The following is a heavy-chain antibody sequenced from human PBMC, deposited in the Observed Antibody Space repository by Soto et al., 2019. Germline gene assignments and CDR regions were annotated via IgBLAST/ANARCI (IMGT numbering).Heavy chain of an antibody. V-gene: IGHV3-53*04. CDR1: GFTVSSNY. CDR2: IYSGGST. Sequence: GGSLRLSCAASGFTVSSNYMSWVRQAPGKGLEWVSVIYSGGSTYYADAVKGRFTISRHNSKNTLYLQMNSLRAEDTAVYYCAGGETYCSSTSCYDAFDIWGQGTMVTVSS. J-gene: IGHJ3*02. CDR3: AGGETYCSSTSCYDAFDI. D-gene: IGHD2-2*01.